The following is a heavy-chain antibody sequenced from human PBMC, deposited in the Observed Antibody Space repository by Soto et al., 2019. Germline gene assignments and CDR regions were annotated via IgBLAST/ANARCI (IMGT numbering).Heavy chain of an antibody. CDR1: GGSISSGDYY. J-gene: IGHJ4*02. V-gene: IGHV4-30-4*01. CDR2: IYYSGST. Sequence: SETLSLTCTVSGGSISSGDYYWSWIRQPPGKGLEWIGYIYYSGSTYYNPSLKSRVTISVDTSKNQFSLKLSSVTAADTAVYYCARLGLRFLEWLSFDYWGQGTLVTVSS. CDR3: ARLGLRFLEWLSFDY. D-gene: IGHD3-3*01.